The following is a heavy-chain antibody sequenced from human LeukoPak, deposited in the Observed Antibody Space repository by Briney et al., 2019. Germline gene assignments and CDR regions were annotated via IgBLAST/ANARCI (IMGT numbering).Heavy chain of an antibody. Sequence: ASVKVSCKASGYTFTSYGISWVRQAPGQGLEWMGWISTYNGNTNYAQKFQGRVTITADESTSTAYMELSSLRSEDTAVYYCARDSPFLYSSEVWYFDYWGQGTLVTVSS. V-gene: IGHV1-18*01. CDR2: ISTYNGNT. CDR1: GYTFTSYG. J-gene: IGHJ4*02. CDR3: ARDSPFLYSSEVWYFDY. D-gene: IGHD6-25*01.